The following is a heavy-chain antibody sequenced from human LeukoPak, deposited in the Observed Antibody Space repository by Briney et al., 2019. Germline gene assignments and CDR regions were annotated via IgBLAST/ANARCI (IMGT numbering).Heavy chain of an antibody. D-gene: IGHD6-13*01. CDR1: GFPFSNYW. CDR3: ARGYYSSSRIDY. V-gene: IGHV3-74*01. CDR2: VNSDGSTT. Sequence: GGSLRLSCAASGFPFSNYWMHGVRQAPGKGLVWVSRVNSDGSTTNYADSVKGRFTISRDNAENTLYMRMNSLRPEDTAVYYCARGYYSSSRIDYWGQGTLVTVSS. J-gene: IGHJ4*02.